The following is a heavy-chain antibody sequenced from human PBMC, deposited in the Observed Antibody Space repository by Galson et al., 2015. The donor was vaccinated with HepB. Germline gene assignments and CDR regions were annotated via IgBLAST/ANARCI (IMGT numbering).Heavy chain of an antibody. V-gene: IGHV4-59*08. CDR1: GASVTGYY. J-gene: IGHJ1*01. Sequence: TLSLTCTVSGASVTGYYWSWIRQPPGKGLQWIGYIYYDGNTYYNPSLKSRVTMSVDTSKNQFSLNLRSVTATDTAVYYCARHGFGSEDNVWGQGTLVAVSS. D-gene: IGHD3-10*01. CDR2: IYYDGNT. CDR3: ARHGFGSEDNV.